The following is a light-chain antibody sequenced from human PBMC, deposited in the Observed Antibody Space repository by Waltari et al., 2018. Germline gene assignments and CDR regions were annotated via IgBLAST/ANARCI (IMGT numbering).Light chain of an antibody. CDR1: QCVSSY. V-gene: IGKV3-11*01. J-gene: IGKJ1*01. CDR3: QQRSNWPRT. CDR2: AAS. Sequence: EIVLTQSPATLSLSPGERAPLPCRASQCVSSYLAWYQQKPGQAPRLLIYAASTRATGIPARFSGSGSGTDFTLTISSREPEDFAVYYCQQRSNWPRTFGQGTKVEIK.